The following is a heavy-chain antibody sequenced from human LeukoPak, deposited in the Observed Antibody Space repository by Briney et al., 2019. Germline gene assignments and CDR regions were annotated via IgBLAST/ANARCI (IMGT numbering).Heavy chain of an antibody. CDR1: GDSISSDTYH. CDR3: ARSGWPMGGFDP. CDR2: VYYAGST. V-gene: IGHV4-39*01. Sequence: SETLSLTCTVSGDSISSDTYHWVWIRQPPGKGLQWIGSVYYAGSTYYNPSLKSRVRISVDTSKDQFYLKLFPVTAADTAMYYCARSGWPMGGFDPWGQGILVTVSS. D-gene: IGHD3-10*01. J-gene: IGHJ5*02.